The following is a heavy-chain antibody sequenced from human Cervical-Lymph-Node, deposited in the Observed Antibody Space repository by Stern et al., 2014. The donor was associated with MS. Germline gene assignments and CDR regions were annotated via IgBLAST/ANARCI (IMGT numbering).Heavy chain of an antibody. J-gene: IGHJ2*01. CDR3: ARDPSTTASDWFFDL. Sequence: MQLVESGPGLVKPSETLSLTCTVSGGAFSDYYWTWIRQRPGKGLEWIGYISDTGTTNYNPSLHSRVTITLDTSQNQVSLRLRSVTAADTAVYYCARDPSTTASDWFFDLWGRGSLVTVSS. CDR2: ISDTGTT. CDR1: GGAFSDYY. V-gene: IGHV4-59*01. D-gene: IGHD2-21*02.